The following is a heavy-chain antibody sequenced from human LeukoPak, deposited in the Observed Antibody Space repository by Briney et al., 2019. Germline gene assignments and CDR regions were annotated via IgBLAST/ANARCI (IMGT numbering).Heavy chain of an antibody. D-gene: IGHD3-16*01. CDR2: INHNANVN. Sequence: GGSLRLSCAASGFTFSSYWMNWARQAPGKGLEWVASINHNANVNYYVDSVKGRFTISRDNAKNSLYLQMSNLRAEDTAVYFCARGGGLDVWGQGATVTVSS. CDR1: GFTFSSYW. V-gene: IGHV3-7*03. CDR3: ARGGGLDV. J-gene: IGHJ6*02.